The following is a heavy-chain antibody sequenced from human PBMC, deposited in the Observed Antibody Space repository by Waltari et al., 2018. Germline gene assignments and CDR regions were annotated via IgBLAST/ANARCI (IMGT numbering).Heavy chain of an antibody. V-gene: IGHV3-7*01. J-gene: IGHJ6*03. CDR3: ARLGGSGSSFRNDYYYMDV. D-gene: IGHD3-10*01. CDR2: RKEGGRGK. CDR1: GFTFSSYW. Sequence: EVQLVESGGGLVQPGGSLRLSCAASGFTFSSYWMSWVRPAPGTGRAWVANRKEGGRGKFYVDSVKGRFTIARDNGKNSLYLQMNSLRAEDTAVYYCARLGGSGSSFRNDYYYMDVWGKGTTVTVSS.